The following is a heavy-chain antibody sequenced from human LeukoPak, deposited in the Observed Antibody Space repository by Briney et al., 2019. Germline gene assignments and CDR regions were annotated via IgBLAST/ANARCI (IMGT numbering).Heavy chain of an antibody. CDR2: IYSGGST. CDR3: ARVGITIFGVVIPAVDY. J-gene: IGHJ4*02. CDR1: GFTFSSYW. D-gene: IGHD3-3*01. Sequence: GGSLRLSCAASGFTFSSYWMSWVRQAPGKGLEWVSVIYSGGSTYYADSVKGRFTISRDNSKNTLYLQMNSLRAEDTAVYYCARVGITIFGVVIPAVDYWGQGTLVTVSS. V-gene: IGHV3-53*01.